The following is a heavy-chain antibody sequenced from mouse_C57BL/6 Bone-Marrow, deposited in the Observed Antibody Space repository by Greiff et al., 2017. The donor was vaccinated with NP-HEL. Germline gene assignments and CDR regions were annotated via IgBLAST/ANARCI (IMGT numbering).Heavy chain of an antibody. J-gene: IGHJ3*01. Sequence: QVQLKQPGAELVRPGTSVKLSCKASGYTFTSYWMHWVKQRPGQGLEWIGVIDPSDSYTNYNQKFKGKATLTVDTSSSTAYMQLSSLTSEDSAVYYCARSFGSSPFAYWGQGTLVTVSA. D-gene: IGHD1-1*01. CDR2: IDPSDSYT. CDR3: ARSFGSSPFAY. CDR1: GYTFTSYW. V-gene: IGHV1-59*01.